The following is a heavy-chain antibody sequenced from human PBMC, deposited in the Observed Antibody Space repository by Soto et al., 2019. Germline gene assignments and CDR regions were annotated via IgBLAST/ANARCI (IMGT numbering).Heavy chain of an antibody. CDR1: GFTFSSYA. J-gene: IGHJ6*02. CDR3: AKGYSSSSYYYYYGMDV. D-gene: IGHD6-6*01. CDR2: ISGSGGST. V-gene: IGHV3-23*01. Sequence: VGSLRLSCAASGFTFSSYAMSWVRQAPGKGLEWVSAISGSGGSTYYADSVKGRFTISRDNSKNTLYLQMNSLRAEDTAVYYCAKGYSSSSYYYYYGMDVWGQGTTVTVSS.